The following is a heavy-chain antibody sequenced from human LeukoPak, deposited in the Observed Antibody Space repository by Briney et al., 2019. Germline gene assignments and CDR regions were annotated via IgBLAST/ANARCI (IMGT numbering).Heavy chain of an antibody. CDR2: ISWNSGII. CDR1: GFTFDDYA. CDR3: AKDQYYYDSSGYYLYPDY. J-gene: IGHJ4*02. Sequence: PGGSLRLSCAASGFTFDDYAMHWVRQAPGKGLEWVSGISWNSGIIGYADSVKGRFTISRDNSKNTLYLQMNSLRAEDTAVYYCAKDQYYYDSSGYYLYPDYWGQGTLVTVSS. D-gene: IGHD3-22*01. V-gene: IGHV3-9*01.